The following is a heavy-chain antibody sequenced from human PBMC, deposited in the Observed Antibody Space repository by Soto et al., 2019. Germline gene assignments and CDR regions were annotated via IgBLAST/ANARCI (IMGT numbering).Heavy chain of an antibody. Sequence: SETLSLTCTVSGGSISSSSYYWGWIRQPPGKGLEWIGSIYYSGSTYYNPSLKSRVTISVDTSKNQFSLKLSSVTAADTAVYYCASVKRVSVTTGSPRFYYGMDVWGQGTTVTVSS. CDR3: ASVKRVSVTTGSPRFYYGMDV. D-gene: IGHD4-17*01. CDR2: IYYSGST. J-gene: IGHJ6*02. V-gene: IGHV4-39*01. CDR1: GGSISSSSYY.